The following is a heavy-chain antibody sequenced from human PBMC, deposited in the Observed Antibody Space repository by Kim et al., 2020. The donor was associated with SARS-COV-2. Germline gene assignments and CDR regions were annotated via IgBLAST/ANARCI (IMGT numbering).Heavy chain of an antibody. CDR1: GFTFSSYA. Sequence: GGSLRLSCAASGFTFSSYAMSWVRQAPGKGLEWVSAISGSGGSTYYADSVKGRFTISRDNSKNTLYLQMNSLRAEDTAVYYCAKDERWELPGVWYFDLWGRGTLVTVSS. CDR3: AKDERWELPGVWYFDL. V-gene: IGHV3-23*01. D-gene: IGHD1-26*01. CDR2: ISGSGGST. J-gene: IGHJ2*01.